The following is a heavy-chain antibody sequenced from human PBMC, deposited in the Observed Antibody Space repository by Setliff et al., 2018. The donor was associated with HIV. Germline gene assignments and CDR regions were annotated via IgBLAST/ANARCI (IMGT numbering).Heavy chain of an antibody. CDR2: VNTKTGNP. Sequence: ASVKVSCKASGYIFTNDPMNWVRQALGQGLEWMGWVNTKTGNPTYAQDFTGRFVFSLDTSVNTAYLEISGLKIEDTAVYFCAREFLLGDLSFPANWGQGTLVTVSS. V-gene: IGHV7-4-1*02. CDR1: GYIFTNDP. CDR3: AREFLLGDLSFPAN. D-gene: IGHD3-16*02. J-gene: IGHJ4*02.